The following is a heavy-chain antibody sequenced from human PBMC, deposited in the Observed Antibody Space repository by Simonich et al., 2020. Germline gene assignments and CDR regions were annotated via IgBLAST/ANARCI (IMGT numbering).Heavy chain of an antibody. CDR1: GFTFSSYS. D-gene: IGHD6-13*01. J-gene: IGHJ4*02. Sequence: EVQLVDSGGGLVKPGGSLRLSCAASGFTFSSYSMNWVRQAPGKGRGGVSSINSSSSYLYYADTVKGRFTSARDNAKNSLYLQMNSLRAEDTDVYYCARARGDSSSWYFDYWGQGTLVTVSS. CDR2: INSSSSYL. V-gene: IGHV3-21*01. CDR3: ARARGDSSSWYFDY.